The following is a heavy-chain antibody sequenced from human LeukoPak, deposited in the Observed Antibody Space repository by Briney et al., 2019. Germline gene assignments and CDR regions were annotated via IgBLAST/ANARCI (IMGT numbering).Heavy chain of an antibody. V-gene: IGHV4-59*12. CDR3: ARGWRMTVVGPFDY. J-gene: IGHJ4*02. Sequence: SETLSLTCTVSGGSISSYYWSWIRQPPGKGLEWIGYIYYSGSTNYNPSLKSRVTISVDTSKNQFSLKLSPVTAADTAVYYCARGWRMTVVGPFDYWGQGTLVTVSS. D-gene: IGHD3-22*01. CDR2: IYYSGST. CDR1: GGSISSYY.